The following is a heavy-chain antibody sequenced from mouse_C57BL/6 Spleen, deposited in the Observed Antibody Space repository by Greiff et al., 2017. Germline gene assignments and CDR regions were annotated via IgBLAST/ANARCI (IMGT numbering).Heavy chain of an antibody. J-gene: IGHJ4*01. CDR2: IDPENGDT. D-gene: IGHD1-1*01. Sequence: EVQLQQSGAELVRPGASVKLSCTASGFNIKDDYMHWVKQRPEQGLEWIGWIDPENGDTEYASKFQGKATITADTSSNTAYLQLSSLTSEDTAVYYCTTGYGSSGGAMDYWGQGTSVTVSS. CDR1: GFNIKDDY. CDR3: TTGYGSSGGAMDY. V-gene: IGHV14-4*01.